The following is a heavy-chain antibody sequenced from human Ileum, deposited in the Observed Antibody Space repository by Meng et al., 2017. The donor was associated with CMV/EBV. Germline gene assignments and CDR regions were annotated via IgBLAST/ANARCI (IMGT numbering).Heavy chain of an antibody. Sequence: GESLKISCKGSGYTFSNYWIAWVRQMPGKGLEWMAIMHPRNSETRYSPSFQGQVTISADKSISTAYLQWSSLKASDTAMYYCARLPNPTFDYWGQGTLVTVSS. CDR3: ARLPNPTFDY. J-gene: IGHJ4*02. CDR2: MHPRNSET. V-gene: IGHV5-51*01. CDR1: GYTFSNYW. D-gene: IGHD1-14*01.